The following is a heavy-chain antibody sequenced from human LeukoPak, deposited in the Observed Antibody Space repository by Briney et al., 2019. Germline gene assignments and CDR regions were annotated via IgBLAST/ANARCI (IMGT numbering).Heavy chain of an antibody. CDR1: GYTFTSYG. CDR2: INPNSGDT. V-gene: IGHV1-2*02. CDR3: ARAGGPNWFDP. J-gene: IGHJ5*02. D-gene: IGHD2-8*02. Sequence: ASVKVSCKASGYTFTSYGTNWVRQATGQGLEWMGRINPNSGDTNYAQKFQGRVTMTRDTSISTAYMELSRLRSDDTAVYYCARAGGPNWFDPWGQGTLVTVSS.